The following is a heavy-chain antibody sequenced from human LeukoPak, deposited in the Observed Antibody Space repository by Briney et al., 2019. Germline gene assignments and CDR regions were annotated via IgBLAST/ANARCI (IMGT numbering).Heavy chain of an antibody. Sequence: ASVTVSCTASGYTFTSNYIHWVRQAPGQGLEWMGMIYPRDGSTSYAQKFQGRVTVTRDTSTSTVHMELSGLRSEDTAVYYCVRDQEGFDYWGQGTLVTVSS. CDR1: GYTFTSNY. J-gene: IGHJ4*02. V-gene: IGHV1-46*01. CDR3: VRDQEGFDY. CDR2: IYPRDGST.